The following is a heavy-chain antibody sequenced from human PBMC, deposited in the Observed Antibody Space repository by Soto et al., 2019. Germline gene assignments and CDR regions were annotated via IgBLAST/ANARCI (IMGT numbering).Heavy chain of an antibody. CDR1: GGSISSSSYY. J-gene: IGHJ6*02. CDR2: IYYSGST. V-gene: IGHV4-39*01. D-gene: IGHD5-18*01. CDR3: ANCVDTATMAV. Sequence: QLQLQESGPGLVKPSETLSLTCTVSGGSISSSSYYWGWIRQPPGKGLEWIGSIYYSGSTYYNPSLKSRVTISVDTSKNQFSLKLSSVTAADTAVYYCANCVDTATMAVWGQGTTVTVSS.